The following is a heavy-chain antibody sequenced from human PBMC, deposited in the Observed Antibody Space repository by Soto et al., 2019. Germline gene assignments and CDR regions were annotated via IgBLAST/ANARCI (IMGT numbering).Heavy chain of an antibody. D-gene: IGHD2-2*01. J-gene: IGHJ5*02. CDR2: AHYSGST. Sequence: ASETLSLTCTVSSGSISSYYWSWIRQPPGKGLEWIGYAHYSGSTNYNPSLKSRVSISVDTPKNQFSLNLSSVTAADTAVYYCARSEGDIVVVPAAKNWFGPWGQGTLVTVSS. CDR3: ARSEGDIVVVPAAKNWFGP. CDR1: SGSISSYY. V-gene: IGHV4-59*01.